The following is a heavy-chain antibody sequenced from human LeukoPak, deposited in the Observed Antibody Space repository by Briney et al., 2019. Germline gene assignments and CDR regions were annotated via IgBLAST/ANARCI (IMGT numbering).Heavy chain of an antibody. J-gene: IGHJ5*02. CDR1: GGSISSSSYY. V-gene: IGHV4-61*01. Sequence: SETLSLTCTVSGGSISSSSYYWGWIRQPPGKGLEWIGYIYYSGSTNYNPSLKSRVTISVDTSKNQFSLKLSSVTAADTAVYYCARDPSSISRYCSSTSCAKGWFDPWGQGTLVTVSS. CDR2: IYYSGST. CDR3: ARDPSSISRYCSSTSCAKGWFDP. D-gene: IGHD2-2*01.